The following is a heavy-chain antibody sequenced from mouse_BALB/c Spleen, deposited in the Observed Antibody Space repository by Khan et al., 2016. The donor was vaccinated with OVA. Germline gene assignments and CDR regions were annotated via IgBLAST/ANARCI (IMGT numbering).Heavy chain of an antibody. CDR2: INPYNGGT. J-gene: IGHJ2*01. V-gene: IGHV1S136*01. CDR1: GYIFTNYV. Sequence: VQLQQSGPELVKPGASVKMSCKASGYIFTNYVLHWVKQKPGQGLEWIGNINPYNGGTKYNEKFKGKATLASDKSSITAYMELSSLTSEDSAVYYCARGNWQSYYFDDWGQGTTLTVSS. CDR3: ARGNWQSYYFDD. D-gene: IGHD4-1*01.